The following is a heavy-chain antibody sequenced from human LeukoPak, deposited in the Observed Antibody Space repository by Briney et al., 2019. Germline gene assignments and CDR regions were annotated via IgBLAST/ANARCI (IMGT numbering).Heavy chain of an antibody. V-gene: IGHV1-3*01. D-gene: IGHD1-26*01. Sequence: ASVKVSCKASGYTFTSYAMHWVRQAPGQRLEWMGWINAGNGNTKYSQEFQGRVTITRDTSASTAYMELSSLRSDDTAVYYCARERGSYDLLFDYWGQGTLVTVSS. CDR1: GYTFTSYA. J-gene: IGHJ4*02. CDR2: INAGNGNT. CDR3: ARERGSYDLLFDY.